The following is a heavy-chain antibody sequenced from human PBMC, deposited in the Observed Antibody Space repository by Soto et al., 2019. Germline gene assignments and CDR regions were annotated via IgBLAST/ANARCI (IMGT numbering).Heavy chain of an antibody. CDR1: GGSISSGDYC. J-gene: IGHJ4*02. CDR2: IYNSGVT. D-gene: IGHD4-4*01. Sequence: PSETLSLTCTVSGGSISSGDYCWTWIRQSPGKGLEWIGYIYNSGVTYDNPSLRSRLTISVDTSKNQCYLKLSFVTAADTAVYYCASARLHYRTVDYWGQGTLVTVSS. CDR3: ASARLHYRTVDY. V-gene: IGHV4-30-4*01.